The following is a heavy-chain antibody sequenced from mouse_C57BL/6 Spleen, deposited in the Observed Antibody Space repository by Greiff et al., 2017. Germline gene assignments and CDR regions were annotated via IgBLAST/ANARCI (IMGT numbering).Heavy chain of an antibody. D-gene: IGHD3-3*01. CDR1: GFTFTSYW. J-gene: IGHJ4*01. Sequence: QVQLQQPGAELVKPGASVKLSCKASGFTFTSYWMHWVKQRPGQGLEWIGMIHPNSGSTNYNEKFKSKATLTVDKSSSTAYMQLSSLTSADSAVYYWARGTGDYYAIDYWGQGTSVTVSS. V-gene: IGHV1-64*01. CDR3: ARGTGDYYAIDY. CDR2: IHPNSGST.